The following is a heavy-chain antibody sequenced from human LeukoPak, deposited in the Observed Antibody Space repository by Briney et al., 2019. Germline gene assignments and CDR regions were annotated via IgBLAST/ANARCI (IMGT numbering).Heavy chain of an antibody. CDR2: INPNSGGA. CDR3: ARDQGEEWELLLDY. Sequence: ASVKVSCKASGYILTDYYMHWVRQAPGQELGWMGRINPNSGGANYAQKLQGRVTMTTDTSTSTAYMELRSLRSDDTAVYYCARDQGEEWELLLDYWGQGTLVTVSS. D-gene: IGHD1-26*01. CDR1: GYILTDYY. J-gene: IGHJ4*02. V-gene: IGHV1/OR15-1*04.